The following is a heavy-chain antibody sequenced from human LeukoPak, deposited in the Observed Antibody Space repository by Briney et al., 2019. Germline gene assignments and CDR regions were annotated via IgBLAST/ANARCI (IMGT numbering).Heavy chain of an antibody. D-gene: IGHD4-17*01. Sequence: PSETLSLTCTVSGGSISSSSYYWGWIRQPPGKGLEWIGSIYYSGSTHYNPSLKSRVTISVDTSKNQFSLKLSSVTAADTAVYYCAGPGTYDYDDYWGQGTLVTVSS. CDR1: GGSISSSSYY. J-gene: IGHJ4*02. CDR3: AGPGTYDYDDY. V-gene: IGHV4-39*01. CDR2: IYYSGST.